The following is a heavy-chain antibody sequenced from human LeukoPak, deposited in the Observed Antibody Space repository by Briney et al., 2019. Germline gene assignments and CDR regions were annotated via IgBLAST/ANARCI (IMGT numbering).Heavy chain of an antibody. CDR1: GFTFSSSA. CDR2: ISARGIST. CDR3: AKSFDFSNGHSPILTPFDS. Sequence: GASLRLSCAASGFTFSSSAMSWVSQAPGKGLEWVSSISARGISTYYADSVKGRFTISRDNSKNTLYLQMNSLRGDDIGVYYCAKSFDFSNGHSPILTPFDSWGQGTLVSVSS. V-gene: IGHV3-23*01. J-gene: IGHJ4*02. D-gene: IGHD3-3*01.